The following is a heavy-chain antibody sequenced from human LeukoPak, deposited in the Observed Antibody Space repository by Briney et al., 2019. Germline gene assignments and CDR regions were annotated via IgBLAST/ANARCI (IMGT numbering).Heavy chain of an antibody. D-gene: IGHD4-11*01. CDR3: ARARDYLFDY. CDR2: IYVGGST. J-gene: IGHJ4*02. V-gene: IGHV3-66*01. CDR1: GITVSSNY. Sequence: GGSLRLSCAVSGITVSSNYMIWVRQAPGEGLEWVSVIYVGGSTYYADSVKGRFTISRDNFKNTLYLQMYSLRAEDTAVYYCARARDYLFDYWGQGTLVTVSS.